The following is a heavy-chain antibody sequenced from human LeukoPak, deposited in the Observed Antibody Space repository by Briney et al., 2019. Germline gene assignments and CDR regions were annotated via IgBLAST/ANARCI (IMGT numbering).Heavy chain of an antibody. D-gene: IGHD4-17*01. Sequence: GGSLRLSCAASGFTFSSYSMNWVRQAPGKGLEWVSSISSSSSYIYYADSVKGRFTISRDNAKNSLYLQMNSLRAEDTAVYYCARDQAAYYGDPPAFDIWGQGTMVTVSS. CDR3: ARDQAAYYGDPPAFDI. CDR1: GFTFSSYS. CDR2: ISSSSSYI. V-gene: IGHV3-21*01. J-gene: IGHJ3*02.